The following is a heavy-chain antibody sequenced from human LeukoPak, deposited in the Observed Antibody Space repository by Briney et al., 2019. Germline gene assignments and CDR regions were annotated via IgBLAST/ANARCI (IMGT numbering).Heavy chain of an antibody. J-gene: IGHJ4*02. CDR3: AGGIESYGDYGY. CDR2: MYNSGST. V-gene: IGHV4-59*01. Sequence: SETLSLTCTVSGGSISGSYWSWIRQPPGKGLEWIAYMYNSGSTNYNPSLKSRVTISIDTSKNQFSLKLSSLTAADTAIYYCAGGIESYGDYGYWGQGILVTVSS. CDR1: GGSISGSY. D-gene: IGHD4-17*01.